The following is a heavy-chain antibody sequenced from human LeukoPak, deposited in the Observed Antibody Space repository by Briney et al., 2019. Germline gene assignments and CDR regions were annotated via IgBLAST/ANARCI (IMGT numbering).Heavy chain of an antibody. D-gene: IGHD5-18*01. Sequence: SETPSLTCTVSGSSIRTYTHWGWIRQPPGKGLEWIASIHHTGNTYYNPSLESRVTISIDTSKNQFSLKVSSVTAADTAFYFCVNSGSNYEAVSRGQGILVTVSS. J-gene: IGHJ4*02. CDR3: VNSGSNYEAVS. CDR2: IHHTGNT. V-gene: IGHV4-38-2*02. CDR1: GSSIRTYTH.